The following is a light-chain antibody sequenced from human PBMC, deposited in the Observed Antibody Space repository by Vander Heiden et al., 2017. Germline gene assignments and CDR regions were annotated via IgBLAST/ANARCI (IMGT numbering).Light chain of an antibody. V-gene: IGKV4-1*01. CDR1: QSVLSSSNNKNY. CDR2: WAS. Sequence: DIVMTQSPDYLAVSLGERATINCKYSQSVLSSSNNKNYLAWYQQIPGQPPKLLINWASTRESGVPDRFSGSGSGTDFTLTISSLQAEDVAVYYCQQSSTAPLTFGGGTKVEIK. J-gene: IGKJ4*01. CDR3: QQSSTAPLT.